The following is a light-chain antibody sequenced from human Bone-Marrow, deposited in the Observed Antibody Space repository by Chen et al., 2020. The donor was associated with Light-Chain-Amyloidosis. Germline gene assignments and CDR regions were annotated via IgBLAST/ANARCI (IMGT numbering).Light chain of an antibody. J-gene: IGLJ3*02. CDR1: NIGSTS. CDR3: QVWDRSSDRPV. Sequence: SYVLTQPSSVSVAPGQTAPTACGGTNIGSTSVHCYQQTPGQAPLLVVYDDSDRPSGIPERLSGSNSGNTATLTIIRVEAGDEADYYCQVWDRSSDRPVFGGGTKLTVL. CDR2: DDS. V-gene: IGLV3-21*02.